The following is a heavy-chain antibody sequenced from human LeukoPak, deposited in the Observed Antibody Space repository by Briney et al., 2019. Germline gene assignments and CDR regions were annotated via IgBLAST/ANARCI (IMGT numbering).Heavy chain of an antibody. CDR2: IYSGGST. CDR3: ARDEWAYDSSGYYPA. CDR1: GFTVSSNY. V-gene: IGHV3-53*04. Sequence: GGSLRLSCAASGFTVSSNYMSWVRQAPGKGLEWVSVIYSGGSTYYADSVKGRFTISRHNSKNTLYLQMNSLRAKDTAVYYCARDEWAYDSSGYYPAWGQGTLVTVSS. J-gene: IGHJ5*02. D-gene: IGHD3-22*01.